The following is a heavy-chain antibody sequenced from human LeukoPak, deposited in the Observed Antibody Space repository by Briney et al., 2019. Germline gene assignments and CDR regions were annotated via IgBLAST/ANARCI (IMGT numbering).Heavy chain of an antibody. D-gene: IGHD3-10*01. Sequence: EASVKVSCKASGYTFTSYAISGVRQPPGQGLEYMAGIIPIFGTANYAQKFQGRVTINVDESTSTAYMELSSLRYEDTAVYYCARGRIGLLWFGELERWGQGTLVTVSS. CDR3: ARGRIGLLWFGELER. CDR1: GYTFTSYA. CDR2: IIPIFGTA. V-gene: IGHV1-69*13. J-gene: IGHJ4*02.